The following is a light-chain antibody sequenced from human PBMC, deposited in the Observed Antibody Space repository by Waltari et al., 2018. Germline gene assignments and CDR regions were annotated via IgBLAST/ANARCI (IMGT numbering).Light chain of an antibody. J-gene: IGLJ2*01. CDR1: IHRSYY. Sequence: SSELTQDPAVSVALGQTVRITFPGDIHRSYYARWYQQKPGQAPILVIYSKNNRPSGIPDRFSGSSSGNTASLTITGAQAEDEADYYCNSRDSSDNLVFFGGGTRLTVL. CDR3: NSRDSSDNLVF. CDR2: SKN. V-gene: IGLV3-19*01.